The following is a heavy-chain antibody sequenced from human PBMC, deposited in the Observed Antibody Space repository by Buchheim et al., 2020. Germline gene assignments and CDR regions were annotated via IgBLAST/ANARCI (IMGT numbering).Heavy chain of an antibody. V-gene: IGHV1-2*04. CDR1: GYTFTGYY. CDR2: INPNSGGT. J-gene: IGHJ6*02. D-gene: IGHD2-2*01. CDR3: ARDLGYCSSTSCYDYYGMDV. Sequence: QVQLVQSGAEVKKPGASVKVSCKASGYTFTGYYMHWVRQAPGQGLEWMGWINPNSGGTNYAQKFQGWVTMTRATSISTAYMELSRLRSDDTAVYYCARDLGYCSSTSCYDYYGMDVWGQGTT.